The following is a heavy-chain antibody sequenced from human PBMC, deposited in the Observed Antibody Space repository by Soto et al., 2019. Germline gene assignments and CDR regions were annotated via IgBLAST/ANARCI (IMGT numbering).Heavy chain of an antibody. Sequence: QVQLVESGGGVVQPGRSLRLSCAASGFTFSSYAMHWVRQAPGKGLEWVAVISYDGSNKYYADSVKGRFTISRDNSKNTLYLQMNSLRAEDTAVYYCARDVKQQAAFDYWGQGTLVTVSS. J-gene: IGHJ4*02. D-gene: IGHD6-13*01. CDR2: ISYDGSNK. CDR3: ARDVKQQAAFDY. CDR1: GFTFSSYA. V-gene: IGHV3-30-3*01.